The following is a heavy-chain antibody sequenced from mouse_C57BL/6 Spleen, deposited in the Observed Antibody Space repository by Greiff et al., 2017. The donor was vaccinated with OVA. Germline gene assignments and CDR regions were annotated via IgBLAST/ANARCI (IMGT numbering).Heavy chain of an antibody. D-gene: IGHD2-4*01. J-gene: IGHJ1*03. Sequence: VQVVESGAELARPGASVKMSCKASGYTFTSYTMHWVKQRPGQGLEWIGYINPSSGYTKYNQKFKDKATLTADKSSSTAYMQLSSLTSEDSAVYYCARIYDDYDGYFDVWGTGTTVTVSS. CDR1: GYTFTSYT. CDR2: INPSSGYT. CDR3: ARIYDDYDGYFDV. V-gene: IGHV1-4*01.